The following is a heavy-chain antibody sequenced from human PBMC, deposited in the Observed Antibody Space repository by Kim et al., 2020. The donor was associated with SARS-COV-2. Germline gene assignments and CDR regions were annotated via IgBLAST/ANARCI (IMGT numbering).Heavy chain of an antibody. D-gene: IGHD5-12*01. Sequence: GGSLRLSCAASGFTFSSYAMHWVRQAPGKGLEWVAVISYDGSNKYYADSVKGRFTISRDNSKNTLYLQMNSLRAEDTAVYYCALGGRDGYNYGAFDIWGQGTMVTVSS. J-gene: IGHJ3*02. V-gene: IGHV3-30-3*01. CDR2: ISYDGSNK. CDR1: GFTFSSYA. CDR3: ALGGRDGYNYGAFDI.